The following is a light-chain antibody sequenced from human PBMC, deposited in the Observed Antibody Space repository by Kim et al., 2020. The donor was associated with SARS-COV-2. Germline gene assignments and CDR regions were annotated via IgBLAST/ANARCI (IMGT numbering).Light chain of an antibody. CDR1: QSISNW. CDR3: QQYSSYS. CDR2: KAS. J-gene: IGKJ1*01. V-gene: IGKV1-5*03. Sequence: LSASLGDRVTITCRTSQSISNWLAWYQQKPGKAPKLLIYKASNLESGVPSRFSGSGSGTEFTLTISSLQPDDFATYYCQQYSSYSFGQGTKVDIK.